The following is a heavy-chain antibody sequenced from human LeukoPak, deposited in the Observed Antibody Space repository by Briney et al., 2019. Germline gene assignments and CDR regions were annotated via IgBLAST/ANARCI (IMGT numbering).Heavy chain of an antibody. D-gene: IGHD6-6*01. CDR2: ISGSGXST. V-gene: IGHV3-23*01. Sequence: PGGSLRLSCAASGFTFSSYAMSWVRQAPGKGLEWVSAISGSGXSTYYADSVKGRFTISRDNSKNTLYLQMNSLRAEDTAVYYCAKDLDSSSSXGXXFDYWGQGTLVTVSS. CDR1: GFTFSSYA. CDR3: AKDLDSSSSXGXXFDY. J-gene: IGHJ4*02.